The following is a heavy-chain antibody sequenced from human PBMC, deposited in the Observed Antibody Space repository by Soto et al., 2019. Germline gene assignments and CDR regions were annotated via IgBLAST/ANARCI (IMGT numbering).Heavy chain of an antibody. CDR3: ARDYYDSSGYYFLGAFDI. CDR2: INYSGST. J-gene: IGHJ3*02. V-gene: IGHV4-34*01. Sequence: SETLSLTCAVYGGSFSGYYWSWIRQPPGKGLEWIGEINYSGSTNYNPSLKSRVTISVDTSKNQFSLKLSSVTAADTAVYYCARDYYDSSGYYFLGAFDIWGQGTMVTVSS. D-gene: IGHD3-22*01. CDR1: GGSFSGYY.